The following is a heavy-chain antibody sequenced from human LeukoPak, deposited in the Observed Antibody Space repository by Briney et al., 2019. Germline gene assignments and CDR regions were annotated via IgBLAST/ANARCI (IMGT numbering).Heavy chain of an antibody. CDR2: INGNGGRT. CDR1: GFTFCGFTLNDYA. J-gene: IGHJ3*02. D-gene: IGHD5-12*01. Sequence: PGGSLRLSCAASGFTFCGFTLNDYAMHWVRQAPGKGLEYVSGINGNGGRTYYANSVKGGFTISRDNSKNTLYLQMSSLRDEDMAVYYCAGEGYSDNDFVALDIWGQGTMVTVSS. V-gene: IGHV3-64*01. CDR3: AGEGYSDNDFVALDI.